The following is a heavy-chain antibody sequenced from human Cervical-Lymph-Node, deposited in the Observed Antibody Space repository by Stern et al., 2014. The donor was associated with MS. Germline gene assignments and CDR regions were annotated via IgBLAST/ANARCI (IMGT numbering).Heavy chain of an antibody. CDR1: GDTFTAFY. CDR2: INPTSGVT. Sequence: QMQLVQSGAEVKKPGASVKVSCRASGDTFTAFYMHWVRQAPGQGLEWMGWINPTSGVTNYAQNFQDRVTMTRDTSINTAYMELSSLTSDDTAVYYCARGPHRSSNCGQGTLVIVSS. D-gene: IGHD6-13*01. J-gene: IGHJ4*02. CDR3: ARGPHRSSN. V-gene: IGHV1-2*02.